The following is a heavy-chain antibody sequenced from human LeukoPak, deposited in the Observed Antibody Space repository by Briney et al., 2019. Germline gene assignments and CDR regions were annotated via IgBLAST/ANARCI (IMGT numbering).Heavy chain of an antibody. J-gene: IGHJ4*02. D-gene: IGHD6-19*01. CDR1: GFTLSSYS. CDR3: ARARYSSGWDSDY. Sequence: KPGGSLRLSCAASGFTLSSYSMNWVRQAPGKGLEWVSSISSSSSYIYYADSVKGRFTVSRDNAKNSLYLQMNSLRAEDTAVYYCARARYSSGWDSDYWGQGTLVTVSS. CDR2: ISSSSSYI. V-gene: IGHV3-21*01.